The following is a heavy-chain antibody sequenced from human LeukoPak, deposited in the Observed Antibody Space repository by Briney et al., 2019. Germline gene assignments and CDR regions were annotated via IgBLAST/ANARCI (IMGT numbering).Heavy chain of an antibody. CDR1: GGTFSSYA. J-gene: IGHJ6*03. D-gene: IGHD3-3*01. Sequence: ASVKVSCKASGGTFSSYAISWVRQAPGQGLEWMGRIIPILGIANYAQKFQGRVTITADKSMSTAYMELSSLRSEDTAVYYCARESVLEWLFSNYYYYYYMDVWGKGTTVTVSS. V-gene: IGHV1-69*04. CDR2: IIPILGIA. CDR3: ARESVLEWLFSNYYYYYYMDV.